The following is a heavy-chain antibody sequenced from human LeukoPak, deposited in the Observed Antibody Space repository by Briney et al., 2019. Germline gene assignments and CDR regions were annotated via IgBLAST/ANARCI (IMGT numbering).Heavy chain of an antibody. CDR1: GFTFSSYA. D-gene: IGHD6-13*01. CDR2: VTSNGGST. CDR3: ARVGEQQLVGPWYFDL. V-gene: IGHV3-64*01. J-gene: IGHJ2*01. Sequence: GGSLRLSCAASGFTFSSYAMHWVRQAPGKGLEYVSAVTSNGGSTYYANSVKGRFTISRDNSKNTLYLQMGSLRPEDMAVYYCARVGEQQLVGPWYFDLWGRGTLVTVSS.